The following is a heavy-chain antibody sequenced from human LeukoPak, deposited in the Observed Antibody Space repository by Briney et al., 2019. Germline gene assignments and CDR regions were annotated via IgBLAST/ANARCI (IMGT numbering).Heavy chain of an antibody. CDR1: GYTFTSYG. V-gene: IGHV1-18*01. J-gene: IGHJ4*02. Sequence: ASVKVSCKASGYTFTSYGISWVRQAPGQGLEWMGWISAYNGNTNYAQKLQGRVTMTTDTSTSTAYMELRSLKSDDTAVYYCARLCYDSSGFETHYFDYWGQGTLVTVSS. D-gene: IGHD3-22*01. CDR2: ISAYNGNT. CDR3: ARLCYDSSGFETHYFDY.